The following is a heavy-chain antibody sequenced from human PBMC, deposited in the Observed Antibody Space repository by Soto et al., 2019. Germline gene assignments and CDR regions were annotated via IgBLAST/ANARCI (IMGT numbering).Heavy chain of an antibody. J-gene: IGHJ4*02. CDR2: IYYSGST. CDR3: AAGYTSDWYYFDY. CDR1: GVSISRYY. Sequence: QVQLQESCPGLVKPSETLSLTCSVSGVSISRYYWSWIRQPPGKGLEWIGYIYYSGSTNYNPSLKSRVTMSVDTSKNQFSLKLSSVTAADTAVYYCAAGYTSDWYYFDYWGQGTLVTVSS. D-gene: IGHD6-19*01. V-gene: IGHV4-59*01.